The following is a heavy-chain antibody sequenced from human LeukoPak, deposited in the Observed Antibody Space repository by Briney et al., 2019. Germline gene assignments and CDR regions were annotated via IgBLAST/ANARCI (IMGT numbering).Heavy chain of an antibody. CDR3: AFDTSGFYYPDY. CDR2: ISYDGRNK. Sequence: PGGSLRLSCAASGFTLSNCAMHWVGQAPGKGLEWVSVISYDGRNKFYADSVRGRFTISRDNAENTLYLQMNSLRAEDTAVYYCAFDTSGFYYPDYWGQGTLVTVSS. J-gene: IGHJ4*02. V-gene: IGHV3-30*04. D-gene: IGHD3-22*01. CDR1: GFTLSNCA.